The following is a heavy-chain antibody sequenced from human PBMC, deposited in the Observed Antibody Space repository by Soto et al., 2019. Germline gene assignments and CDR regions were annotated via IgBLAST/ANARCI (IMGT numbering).Heavy chain of an antibody. J-gene: IGHJ4*02. CDR1: GFTFSVFG. CDR2: ISYEGNNK. D-gene: IGHD6-19*01. CDR3: AKSSTLSPSDDSRGRGALIDH. Sequence: QVHLVESGGGVVQPGGSLRLSCAASGFTFSVFGMHWVRQAPGKGPEWVAVISYEGNNKHYADSVKGRFSISRDNAKNTFSLLMYRLITEETALYYCAKSSTLSPSDDSRGRGALIDHWGQGTLVTVSS. V-gene: IGHV3-30*18.